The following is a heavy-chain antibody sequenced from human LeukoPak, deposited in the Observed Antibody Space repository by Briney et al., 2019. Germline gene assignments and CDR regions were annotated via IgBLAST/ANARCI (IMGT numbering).Heavy chain of an antibody. CDR3: ARESYSSSYLFDF. J-gene: IGHJ4*02. CDR2: IYTSGST. Sequence: PSETLSLTCTVSGGSISSYYWSWIRQPAGNGLEWIGRIYTSGSTNYNPSLKSRVTMSVDTSKNQISLKVNSVTAADTAVYYCARESYSSSYLFDFWGQGTLVTVSS. D-gene: IGHD6-6*01. CDR1: GGSISSYY. V-gene: IGHV4-4*07.